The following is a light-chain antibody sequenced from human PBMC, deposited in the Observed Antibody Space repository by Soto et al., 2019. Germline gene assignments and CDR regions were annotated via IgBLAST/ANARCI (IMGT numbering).Light chain of an antibody. CDR1: QSVSSSY. CDR2: GAS. CDR3: QQYGSSALS. Sequence: DMVLTQSPGTLSLSPGARATLSCRASQSVSSSYLAWYQQKPGQAPRLLIYGASSRATVMPDRFSGSGSGIDFSLTISRLEPADCAVYYCQQYGSSALSFGGGTKVEIK. J-gene: IGKJ4*01. V-gene: IGKV3-20*01.